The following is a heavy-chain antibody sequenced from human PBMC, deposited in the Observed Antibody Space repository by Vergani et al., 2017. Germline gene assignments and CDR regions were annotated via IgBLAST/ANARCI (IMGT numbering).Heavy chain of an antibody. V-gene: IGHV3-23*01. CDR1: GFTFSSYA. D-gene: IGHD3-22*01. CDR2: ISGSGDNT. Sequence: EVQLLESGGGLVQPGGSLRLSCAASGFTFSSYAMSWVRQAPGKGLEWVSAISGSGDNTYYADSVKGRFTISRDNSKNTLYLQMNSLRAEDTAVYYCTTDLGYYDSSGYYYVNWAEYFQHWGQGTLVTVSS. J-gene: IGHJ1*01. CDR3: TTDLGYYDSSGYYYVNWAEYFQH.